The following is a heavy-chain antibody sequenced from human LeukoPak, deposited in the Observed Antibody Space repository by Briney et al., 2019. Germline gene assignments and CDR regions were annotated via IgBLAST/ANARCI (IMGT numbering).Heavy chain of an antibody. V-gene: IGHV4-38-2*02. Sequence: SETLSLTCTVSGYSISSGYYWAWIRQPPGKGLEWIGSIFHTGSTYHNPSLKSRVTISVDTSKNQFSLKLSSVTAADTAVYYCARRPHNYYDISDSHRYYYYYYMDVWGKGTTVTISS. J-gene: IGHJ6*03. CDR1: GYSISSGYY. D-gene: IGHD3-9*01. CDR2: IFHTGST. CDR3: ARRPHNYYDISDSHRYYYYYYMDV.